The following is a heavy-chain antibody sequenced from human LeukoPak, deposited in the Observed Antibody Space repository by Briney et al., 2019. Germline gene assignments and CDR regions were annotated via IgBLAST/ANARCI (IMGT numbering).Heavy chain of an antibody. CDR2: ISGRAGST. CDR3: YGANAEH. Sequence: GGSLRLSCAASGFTFSSYAMSWVRQAPGKGLEWLSGISGRAGSTYYADSVKGRFTISRDNAKNTLYLQMNSLRAEDTAVYYCYGANAEHWGQGTLVTVSS. J-gene: IGHJ1*01. CDR1: GFTFSSYA. D-gene: IGHD4-23*01. V-gene: IGHV3-23*01.